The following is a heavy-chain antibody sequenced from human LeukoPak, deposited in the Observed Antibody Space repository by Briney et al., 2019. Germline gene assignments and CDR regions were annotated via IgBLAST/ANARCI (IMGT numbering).Heavy chain of an antibody. J-gene: IGHJ4*02. Sequence: PSETLSLTCTVSGGYIRSYYWSWIRQRPEKGLEWIGYIHYSGTTNYNPSLRSRVTISVDTSKNQFSLKLTYVTAADTAVYYCAGALIVATSPMIFDYWGQGTLVTVSS. V-gene: IGHV4-59*01. CDR3: AGALIVATSPMIFDY. CDR1: GGYIRSYY. CDR2: IHYSGTT. D-gene: IGHD5-12*01.